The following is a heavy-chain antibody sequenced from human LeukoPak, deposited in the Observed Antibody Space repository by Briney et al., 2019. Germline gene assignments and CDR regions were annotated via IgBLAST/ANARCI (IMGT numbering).Heavy chain of an antibody. CDR3: AKDFIGPITMVRGVILSY. Sequence: PGGSLRLSCAASGFTFSSYGMHWVRQVPGKGLEWVAFIRYDGSNKYYADSVKGRFTISRDNSKNTLYLQMNSLRAEDTAVYYCAKDFIGPITMVRGVILSYWGQGTLVTVSS. V-gene: IGHV3-30*02. J-gene: IGHJ4*02. CDR1: GFTFSSYG. CDR2: IRYDGSNK. D-gene: IGHD3-10*01.